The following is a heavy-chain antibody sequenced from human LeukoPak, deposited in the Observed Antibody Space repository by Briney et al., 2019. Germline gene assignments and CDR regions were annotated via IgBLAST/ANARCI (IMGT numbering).Heavy chain of an antibody. CDR1: GGSISSSSYY. D-gene: IGHD1-1*01. CDR3: AQTRDYYYYMDV. Sequence: PSETLSLTCTVSGGSISSSSYYWSWIRQPPGKGLEWIGEINHSGSTNYNPSLKSRVTISVDTSKNQFSLKLSSVTAADTAVYYRAQTRDYYYYMDVWGKGTTVTVSS. CDR2: INHSGST. V-gene: IGHV4-39*07. J-gene: IGHJ6*03.